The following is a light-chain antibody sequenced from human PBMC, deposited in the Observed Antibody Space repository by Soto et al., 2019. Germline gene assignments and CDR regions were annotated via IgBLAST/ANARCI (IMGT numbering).Light chain of an antibody. V-gene: IGKV1-5*01. CDR3: QQYNTYLP. CDR1: QSSNRW. CDR2: DAS. J-gene: IGKJ2*01. Sequence: DIQMTQSPSTLSASVGDRVTITCRASQSSNRWLAWYQQKPGKAPILLIYDASTLESGVPSRFSGSGSGTELTLTINSLLPDASATYYCQQYNTYLPLGQGTKLEIK.